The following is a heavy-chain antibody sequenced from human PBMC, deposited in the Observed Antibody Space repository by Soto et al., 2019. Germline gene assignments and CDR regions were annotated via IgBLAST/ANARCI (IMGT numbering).Heavy chain of an antibody. V-gene: IGHV3-23*01. CDR2: ISGRRGST. CDR1: GFTFSSYA. Sequence: HPGGSLRLSCAASGFTFSSYAMSWVRQAPGKGLEWVSGISGRRGSTYYADSVKGRFTISRDNSKNTLYLQMRSLRAEDTAVYYCAKDLLVPPASRYWYFDLWGRGTLVTVSS. J-gene: IGHJ2*01. CDR3: AKDLLVPPASRYWYFDL. D-gene: IGHD2-2*01.